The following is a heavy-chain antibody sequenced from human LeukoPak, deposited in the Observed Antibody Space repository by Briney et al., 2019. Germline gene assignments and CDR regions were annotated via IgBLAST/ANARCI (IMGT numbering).Heavy chain of an antibody. CDR2: IFYSGSI. J-gene: IGHJ5*02. V-gene: IGHV4-4*02. CDR1: GGSISTYNW. D-gene: IGHD3-10*01. Sequence: PSETLSLTCAVSGGSISTYNWWSWVRQPPGKGLEWIGEIFYSGSINYNPSLKSRVTLSLDKSKNQFSLQLSSVTAADTAVYYCARGLKSVLWFGEGRVGLNWFDPWGQGTLVTVSS. CDR3: ARGLKSVLWFGEGRVGLNWFDP.